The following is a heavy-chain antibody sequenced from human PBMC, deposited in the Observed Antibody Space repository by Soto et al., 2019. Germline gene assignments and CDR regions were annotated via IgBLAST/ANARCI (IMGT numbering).Heavy chain of an antibody. CDR2: INAGNGNT. CDR3: ARDQSYCSGGSCYSVSPFDY. J-gene: IGHJ4*02. D-gene: IGHD2-15*01. Sequence: GASVKVSCKASGYTFTSYAMHWVRQAPGQRLEWMGWINAGNGNTKYSQKFQGRVTITRDTSASTAYMELSSLRSEDTAVYYCARDQSYCSGGSCYSVSPFDYWGQGTLVTVSS. CDR1: GYTFTSYA. V-gene: IGHV1-3*01.